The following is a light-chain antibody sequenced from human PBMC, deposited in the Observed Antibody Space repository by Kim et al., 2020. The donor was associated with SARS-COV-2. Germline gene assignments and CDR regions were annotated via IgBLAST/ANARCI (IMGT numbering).Light chain of an antibody. J-gene: IGLJ3*02. CDR1: NIGSKN. V-gene: IGLV3-9*01. Sequence: SYELTQPLSVSVALGQTARITCGGNNIGSKNVHWYQQKPGQAPVLVIYRDNNRPSGIPERFSGSNSGNTATLTISRAQVGDEADYYCQVWDSSTGVFGGG. CDR2: RDN. CDR3: QVWDSSTGV.